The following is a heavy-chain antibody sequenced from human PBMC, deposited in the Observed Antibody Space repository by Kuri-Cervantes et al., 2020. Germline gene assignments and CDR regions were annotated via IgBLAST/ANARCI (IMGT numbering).Heavy chain of an antibody. D-gene: IGHD3-22*01. CDR1: GFTFSSYA. J-gene: IGHJ3*02. CDR3: ARDNRDYDSIAFDI. Sequence: GESLKISCAASGFTFSSYAMSWVRQAPGKGLEWVSAISGSGGSTYYADSVKGRFTISRDNSKNTLYLQMNSLRAEDTAVYYCARDNRDYDSIAFDIWGQGTMVTVSS. V-gene: IGHV3-23*01. CDR2: ISGSGGST.